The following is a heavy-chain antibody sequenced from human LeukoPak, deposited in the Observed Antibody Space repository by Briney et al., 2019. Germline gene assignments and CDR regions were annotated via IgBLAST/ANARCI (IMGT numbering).Heavy chain of an antibody. J-gene: IGHJ4*02. Sequence: ASVKVSCRASGYAFTSYAMYWVRQAPGQRLEWMGWINAGNGNTKYSQKFQGRVTITRDTSASTAYMELSSLRSEDTAVYYCARAGGGYCSSTSCTDFDYWGQGTLVTVSS. CDR2: INAGNGNT. D-gene: IGHD2-2*01. CDR1: GYAFTSYA. V-gene: IGHV1-3*01. CDR3: ARAGGGYCSSTSCTDFDY.